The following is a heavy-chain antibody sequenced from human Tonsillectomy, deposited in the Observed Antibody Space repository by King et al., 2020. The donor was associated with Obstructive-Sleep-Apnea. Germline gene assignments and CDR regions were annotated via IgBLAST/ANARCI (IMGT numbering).Heavy chain of an antibody. CDR1: GFTFSYYG. J-gene: IGHJ6*02. Sequence: VQLVESGGGLVKPGGSLRLSCAASGFTFSYYGMNWVRQAPGKGLEWVSSISSSSSYIYYADSVKGRFTIARDNAKKSLYLQRNSLRAEDTAVYYWAREVWVFCGGDCYSQGWYYYGMDVWGQGTTVTVSS. CDR3: AREVWVFCGGDCYSQGWYYYGMDV. V-gene: IGHV3-21*01. CDR2: ISSSSSYI. D-gene: IGHD2-21*02.